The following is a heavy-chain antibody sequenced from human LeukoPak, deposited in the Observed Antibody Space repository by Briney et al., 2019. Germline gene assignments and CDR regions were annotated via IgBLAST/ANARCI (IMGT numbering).Heavy chain of an antibody. J-gene: IGHJ4*02. Sequence: GASVKVSCKASGYTFTGYYMHWVRQAPGQGLEWMGWINPNSGGTNYAQKFQGWVTMTRDTSIRTAYMELSRLRSDDTALYYCARGSSSCYVDFDYWGQGTLVTVSS. CDR2: INPNSGGT. D-gene: IGHD6-13*01. V-gene: IGHV1-2*04. CDR1: GYTFTGYY. CDR3: ARGSSSCYVDFDY.